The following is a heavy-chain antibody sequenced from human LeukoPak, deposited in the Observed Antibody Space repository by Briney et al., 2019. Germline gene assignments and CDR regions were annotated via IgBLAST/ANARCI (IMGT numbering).Heavy chain of an antibody. V-gene: IGHV3-74*01. CDR2: ISPTGSTT. D-gene: IGHD6-13*01. CDR1: GFSFSGHW. Sequence: GGSLRLSCAASGFSFSGHWMHWARQLPGKGLVWVSRISPTGSTTSYADSVKGRFTVSRDNAKNTLYLQVNNLGAEDTAVYYCAQGPSSNWSGLDFWGQGTLLTVSS. CDR3: AQGPSSNWSGLDF. J-gene: IGHJ4*02.